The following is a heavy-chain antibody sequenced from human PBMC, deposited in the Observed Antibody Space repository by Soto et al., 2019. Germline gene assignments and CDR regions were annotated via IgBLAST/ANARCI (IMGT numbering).Heavy chain of an antibody. J-gene: IGHJ5*02. V-gene: IGHV4-59*08. D-gene: IGHD6-6*01. CDR2: IYYSGST. CDR3: ARRRFESRSSVFEP. Sequence: SETLSLTCTVSGGSISSYYWSWIRQPPGKGLEWIGYIYYSGSTNYNPSLKSRVTISIDTPKNQFSLKIISVTAADTAVYYCARRRFESRSSVFEPWGQGTLVTVSS. CDR1: GGSISSYY.